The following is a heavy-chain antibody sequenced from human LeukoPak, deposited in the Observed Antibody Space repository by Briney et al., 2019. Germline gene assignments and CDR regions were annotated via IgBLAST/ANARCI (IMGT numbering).Heavy chain of an antibody. CDR1: GGSISSGGYY. CDR3: ARERTRDGLDY. CDR2: IYHSGST. Sequence: KPSQTLSLTCTVSGGSISSGGYYWSWIRQPPGKGLEWIGFIYHSGSTYYNPSLKSRVTISVDTSKNQFSLKLTSVTAADTAVYYCARERTRDGLDYWGQGTLVTVSS. V-gene: IGHV4-30-2*01. D-gene: IGHD5-24*01. J-gene: IGHJ4*02.